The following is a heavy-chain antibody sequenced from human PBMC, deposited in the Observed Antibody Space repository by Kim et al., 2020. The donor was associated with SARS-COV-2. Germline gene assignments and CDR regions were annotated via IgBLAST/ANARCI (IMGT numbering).Heavy chain of an antibody. J-gene: IGHJ6*02. CDR3: ARDRKYYGSGSWMTKLGYYDYGMDI. V-gene: IGHV4-31*03. CDR1: GGSISSGGYY. CDR2: IYYSGST. Sequence: SETLSLTCTVSGGSISSGGYYWSWIRQHPGKGLEWIGYIYYSGSTYYNPSLKSRVTISVDTSKNQFSLNLSSVTAADTAVYYCARDRKYYGSGSWMTKLGYYDYGMDIWGQGTTVTVSS. D-gene: IGHD3-10*01.